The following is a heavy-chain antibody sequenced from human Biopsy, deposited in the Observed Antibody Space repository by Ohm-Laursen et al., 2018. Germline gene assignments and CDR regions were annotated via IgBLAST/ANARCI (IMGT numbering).Heavy chain of an antibody. CDR2: ISYTGYT. J-gene: IGHJ4*02. CDR1: GGPFTGHY. CDR3: ARGSNDFGGLYFPR. Sequence: SDTLSLTCTVSGGPFTGHYWSWIRQPPGKGLEWIGHISYTGYTSYNASLKSRVTISVDTSGNHFSLRLSSLTAADTAVYYCARGSNDFGGLYFPRWGQGTLLTVSS. D-gene: IGHD4-23*01. V-gene: IGHV4-59*11.